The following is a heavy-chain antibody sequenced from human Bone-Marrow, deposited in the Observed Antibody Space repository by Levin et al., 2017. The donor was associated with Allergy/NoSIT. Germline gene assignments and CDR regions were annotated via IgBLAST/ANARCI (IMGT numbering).Heavy chain of an antibody. V-gene: IGHV3-21*01. Sequence: GESLKISCAASGFTFSRYTMNWVRQAPGKGPEWVSSISSSGTYIYYADSVKGRFTISRDNAKNSLDLQMNSLRAEDTAVYYCARDGSAYKDFWSGYYTGWFDPWGQGTQVTVSA. J-gene: IGHJ5*02. CDR2: ISSSGTYI. D-gene: IGHD3-3*01. CDR3: ARDGSAYKDFWSGYYTGWFDP. CDR1: GFTFSRYT.